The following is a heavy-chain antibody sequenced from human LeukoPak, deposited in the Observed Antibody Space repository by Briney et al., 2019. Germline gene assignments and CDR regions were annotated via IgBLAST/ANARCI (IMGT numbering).Heavy chain of an antibody. CDR3: ARETRLRWTDY. V-gene: IGHV3-7*01. J-gene: IGHJ4*02. Sequence: GGSLRLSCAASGFTFSNYWMSWVRQAPGKGLEWVANIKGDGSEKFHVGSVRGRFTISRDNAKNSLYLQMNSLRAEDTAVYYCARETRLRWTDYWGQGTLVTVSS. D-gene: IGHD5-24*01. CDR1: GFTFSNYW. CDR2: IKGDGSEK.